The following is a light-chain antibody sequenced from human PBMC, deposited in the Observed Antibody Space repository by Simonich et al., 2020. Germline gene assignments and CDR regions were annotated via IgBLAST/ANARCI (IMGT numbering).Light chain of an antibody. CDR3: SSYTSSSTLV. CDR1: SSDVGGYNY. CDR2: YVS. V-gene: IGLV2-14*01. Sequence: QSALTQPVSVSGSPGQSITISCTGTSSDVGGYNYVSWYQQHPGKAPKLMIYYVSKRPSGVSNRFSGSKSGNTASLTISGLQAEDEADYYCSSYTSSSTLVFGGGTKLTVL. J-gene: IGLJ3*02.